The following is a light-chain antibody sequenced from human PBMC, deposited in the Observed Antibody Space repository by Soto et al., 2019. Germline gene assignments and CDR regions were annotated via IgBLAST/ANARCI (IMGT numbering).Light chain of an antibody. CDR1: QRVPSTY. V-gene: IGKV3-20*01. CDR2: GTS. CDR3: QQFGNSPWT. J-gene: IGKJ1*01. Sequence: VLSQSPGRLSLSPGERAPLSCRASQRVPSTYFAWYQQKSGQPPRLLLSGTSNRATGIPDRFSGSWSGRDFTLTISRLEPEDFAVYFCQQFGNSPWTFGQGTKVDIK.